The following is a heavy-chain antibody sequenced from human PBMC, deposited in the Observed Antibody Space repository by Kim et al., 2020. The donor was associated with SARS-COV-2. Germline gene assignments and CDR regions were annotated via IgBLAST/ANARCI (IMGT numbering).Heavy chain of an antibody. CDR3: ARGAELGSYYNYGMDV. D-gene: IGHD7-27*01. V-gene: IGHV3-9*01. Sequence: DCVKGRFTISRYNAKNSLYLQMNSLRAEDTALYYCARGAELGSYYNYGMDVWGQGATVTVSS. J-gene: IGHJ6*02.